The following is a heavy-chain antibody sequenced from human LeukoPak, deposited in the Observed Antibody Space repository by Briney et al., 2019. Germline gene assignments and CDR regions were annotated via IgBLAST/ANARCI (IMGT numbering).Heavy chain of an antibody. Sequence: SETLSLTCTVSGGSMNDYYWTWIRQPPGRGLEWIGYMYYSGSTKYNPSLKSRVTISVDTSKDQFSLKVNSVTAADTAVYYCATSNFWSGYSDYWCQGTLVTVSS. D-gene: IGHD3-3*01. CDR1: GGSMNDYY. CDR3: ATSNFWSGYSDY. V-gene: IGHV4-59*08. CDR2: MYYSGST. J-gene: IGHJ4*02.